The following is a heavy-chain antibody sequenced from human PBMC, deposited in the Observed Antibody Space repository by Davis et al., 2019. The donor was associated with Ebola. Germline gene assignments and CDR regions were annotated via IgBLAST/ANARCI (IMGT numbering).Heavy chain of an antibody. Sequence: GESLKISCAASGFLFSSYAISWVRQAPGRGLEWVSSISASGGATFYADSVKGRIVMSRDNSNDTLYLRMNNLRAEDTAIYYCAKDLTSYYGSGGFFDYWGQGILVTVSS. CDR2: ISASGGAT. CDR3: AKDLTSYYGSGGFFDY. J-gene: IGHJ4*02. CDR1: GFLFSSYA. D-gene: IGHD3-10*01. V-gene: IGHV3-23*01.